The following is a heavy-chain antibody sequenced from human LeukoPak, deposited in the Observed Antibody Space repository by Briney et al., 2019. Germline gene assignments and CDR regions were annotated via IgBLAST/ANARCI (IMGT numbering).Heavy chain of an antibody. CDR2: INHSGST. J-gene: IGHJ4*02. CDR3: ARGTGGYCSSTSCYFDY. V-gene: IGHV4-34*01. CDR1: GXSFSGYY. D-gene: IGHD2-2*01. Sequence: PSETLSLTCAVYGXSFSGYYWSWIRQPPGKGLEWIGEINHSGSTNYNPSLKSRVTISVDTSKNQFSLKLSSVTAADTAVYYCARGTGGYCSSTSCYFDYWGQGTMVTVSS.